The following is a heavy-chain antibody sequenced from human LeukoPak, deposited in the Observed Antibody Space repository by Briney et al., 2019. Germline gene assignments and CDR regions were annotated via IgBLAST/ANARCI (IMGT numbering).Heavy chain of an antibody. CDR2: IYYSGST. D-gene: IGHD6-13*01. Sequence: SETLSLTCTVSGGSISSSSYYWGWIRQPPGKGLEWIGSIYYSGSTYYNPSLKSRVTISVDTSKSQFSLKLSSVTAADTAVYYCARLTSSSWPVFDYWGQGTLVTVSS. CDR1: GGSISSSSYY. J-gene: IGHJ4*02. V-gene: IGHV4-39*01. CDR3: ARLTSSSWPVFDY.